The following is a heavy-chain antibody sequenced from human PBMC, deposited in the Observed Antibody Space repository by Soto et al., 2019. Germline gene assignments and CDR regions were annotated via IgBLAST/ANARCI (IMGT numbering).Heavy chain of an antibody. Sequence: EVQLLESGGGLVQPGGSLRLSCAASGFTFSSYAMSWVRQAPGKGLEWVSAISGSGGSTYYADSVKGRFTISRDNSKNTLYLQMNSLRAEDTAVYYCAGPYGDAGRHHPLYYYYGMDVWGQGTTVTVSS. D-gene: IGHD4-17*01. CDR1: GFTFSSYA. CDR3: AGPYGDAGRHHPLYYYYGMDV. J-gene: IGHJ6*02. V-gene: IGHV3-23*01. CDR2: ISGSGGST.